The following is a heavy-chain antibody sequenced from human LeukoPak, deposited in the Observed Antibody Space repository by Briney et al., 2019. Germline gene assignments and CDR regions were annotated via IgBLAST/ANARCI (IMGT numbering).Heavy chain of an antibody. J-gene: IGHJ4*02. V-gene: IGHV3-21*01. CDR1: GFSFSSST. CDR3: ARDPGPDDS. CDR2: ITWTSSYT. Sequence: GGSLRLSCAASGFSFSSSTMNWVRQAPGKGLEWVSSITWTSSYTNYADSVKGRFTISRDNAKNSLFLQMNSLRAEDTAVYYCARDPGPDDSWGQGTLVTVSS.